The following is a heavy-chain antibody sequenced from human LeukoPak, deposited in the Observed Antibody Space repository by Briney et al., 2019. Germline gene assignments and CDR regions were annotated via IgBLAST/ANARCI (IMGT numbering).Heavy chain of an antibody. Sequence: PGGSLRPSCTASGFTFSAYAMMWVRQAPGKGPEWVSAIRGGGTSEFYADSVKGRFRISGDNSKDTLFLQMNSLRAEDTAVYYCARDPNGDYIGAFDMWGPGTMVTVSS. CDR2: IRGGGTSE. CDR3: ARDPNGDYIGAFDM. V-gene: IGHV3-23*01. D-gene: IGHD4-17*01. CDR1: GFTFSAYA. J-gene: IGHJ3*02.